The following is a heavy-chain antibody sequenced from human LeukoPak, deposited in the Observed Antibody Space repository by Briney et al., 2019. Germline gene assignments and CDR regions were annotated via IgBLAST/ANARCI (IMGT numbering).Heavy chain of an antibody. J-gene: IGHJ6*03. V-gene: IGHV4-30-2*01. CDR2: IYHSGST. CDR3: ARVIIQGSYYMDV. Sequence: SQTLSLTCTVSGGSISSGGYYWSWIRQPPGKGLEWIGYIYHSGSTYYNPSLKSRVTISVVRSKNQFSLKLSSVTAADTAVYYCARVIIQGSYYMDVWGKGTTVTVSS. D-gene: IGHD5-18*01. CDR1: GGSISSGGYY.